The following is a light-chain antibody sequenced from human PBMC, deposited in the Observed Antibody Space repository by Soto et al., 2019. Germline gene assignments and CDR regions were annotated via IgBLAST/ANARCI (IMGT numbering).Light chain of an antibody. CDR2: EVS. J-gene: IGLJ3*02. CDR3: TSFTSSSTWV. Sequence: QSALTQPASVSASPGQSITISCTGTSSDVGGYNYVSWFQQHPGKAPKLKIYEVSNRPSGVSNRFSGSKSGYTASLTISELQAEDEADYYCTSFTSSSTWVFGGGTELTVL. V-gene: IGLV2-14*03. CDR1: SSDVGGYNY.